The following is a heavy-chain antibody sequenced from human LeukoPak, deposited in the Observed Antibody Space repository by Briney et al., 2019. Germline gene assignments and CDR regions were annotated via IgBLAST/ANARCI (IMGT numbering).Heavy chain of an antibody. D-gene: IGHD6-13*01. J-gene: IGHJ4*02. CDR2: IKTGDRTA. V-gene: IGHV1-3*04. CDR1: GYTFTSYA. Sequence: ASVKVSCKASGYTFTSYAVHWVRQAAGQRPEWLGKIKTGDRTAEISEKFQGRVTFSRDTDATIAYMELSSLTSEDTALYYCARVALGGYSSSPLEHWGQGTLVTVSS. CDR3: ARVALGGYSSSPLEH.